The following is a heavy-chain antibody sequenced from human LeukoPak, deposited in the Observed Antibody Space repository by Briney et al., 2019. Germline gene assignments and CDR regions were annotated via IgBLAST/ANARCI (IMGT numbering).Heavy chain of an antibody. J-gene: IGHJ3*02. D-gene: IGHD5-12*01. Sequence: PGGSLRLSCAASGFIFSSYEMNWVRQAPGKGLKWVSYISSSGTTIDYADSVKGRFTISRDNAKNSLYLQMNSLRAEDTAVYDCVSRAYRGEFDIWGQGTMVTVSS. CDR2: ISSSGTTI. CDR1: GFIFSSYE. V-gene: IGHV3-48*03. CDR3: VSRAYRGEFDI.